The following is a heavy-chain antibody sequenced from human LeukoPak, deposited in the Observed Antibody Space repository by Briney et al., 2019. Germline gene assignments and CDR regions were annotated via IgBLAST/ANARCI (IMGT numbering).Heavy chain of an antibody. Sequence: ASVKVSCKASGYTFTSYGISWVRQAPGQGLEWMGWISAYNGNTNYAQKLQGRVTMTTDTSTSTAYMELRSLRSDDTAVYYCAGEGTIFGVVIPSYYFDHWGQGTLVTVSS. CDR2: ISAYNGNT. CDR3: AGEGTIFGVVIPSYYFDH. V-gene: IGHV1-18*01. CDR1: GYTFTSYG. D-gene: IGHD3-3*01. J-gene: IGHJ4*02.